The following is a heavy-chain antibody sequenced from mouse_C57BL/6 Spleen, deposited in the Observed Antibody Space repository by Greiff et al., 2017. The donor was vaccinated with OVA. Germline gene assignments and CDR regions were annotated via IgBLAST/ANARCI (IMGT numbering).Heavy chain of an antibody. Sequence: EVQVVESGGGLVQPKGSLKLSCAASGFSFNTYAMNWVRQAPGKGLEWVARIRSKSNNYATYYADSVKDRFTISRDDSESMIYLQMNNLKTENTAMDKCVLTGTRYVDVWGTGTTVTVSS. CDR1: GFSFNTYA. CDR3: VLTGTRYVDV. J-gene: IGHJ1*03. V-gene: IGHV10-1*01. D-gene: IGHD4-1*01. CDR2: IRSKSNNYAT.